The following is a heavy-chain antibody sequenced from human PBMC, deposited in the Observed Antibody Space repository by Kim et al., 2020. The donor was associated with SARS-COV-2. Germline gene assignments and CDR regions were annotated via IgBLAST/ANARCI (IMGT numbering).Heavy chain of an antibody. D-gene: IGHD3-9*01. V-gene: IGHV3-23*01. Sequence: ADSVKGRFTMSRDYSKNTLYLQMTSLRADDTAVYYCAKDQSILTGCAFDIWGQGTMVTVSS. CDR3: AKDQSILTGCAFDI. J-gene: IGHJ3*02.